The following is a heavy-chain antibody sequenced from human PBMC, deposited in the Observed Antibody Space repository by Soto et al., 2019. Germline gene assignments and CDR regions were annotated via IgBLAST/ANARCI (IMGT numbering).Heavy chain of an antibody. Sequence: GGSLRLSXAVSGFTFGSYWMNWVRLIPGKGLEWVAYIKPDGSATYYVDSVKGRFTISRDNAKNSLYLQMNSLRVEDTSVYYCARAGYCGPGCYYYFDYWGQGTLVTVSS. CDR1: GFTFGSYW. J-gene: IGHJ4*02. CDR3: ARAGYCGPGCYYYFDY. D-gene: IGHD2-21*02. V-gene: IGHV3-7*01. CDR2: IKPDGSAT.